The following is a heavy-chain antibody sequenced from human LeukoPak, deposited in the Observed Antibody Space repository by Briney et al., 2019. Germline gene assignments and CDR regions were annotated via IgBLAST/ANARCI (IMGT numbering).Heavy chain of an antibody. Sequence: ASVKVSCKASGYTFTGYYMHWVRQAPGQGLEWMGWISAYNGKTESSENLQGRLTMTTDTSTNTAYMELMSLSSDDTAVYYCARDREPLRYIDFGNWFDPWGQGTLVTVSS. CDR1: GYTFTGYY. CDR2: ISAYNGKT. CDR3: ARDREPLRYIDFGNWFDP. J-gene: IGHJ5*02. D-gene: IGHD3-9*01. V-gene: IGHV1-18*04.